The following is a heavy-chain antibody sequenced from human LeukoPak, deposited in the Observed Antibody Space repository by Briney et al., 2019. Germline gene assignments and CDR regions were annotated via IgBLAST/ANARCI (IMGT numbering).Heavy chain of an antibody. CDR2: INPNSGGT. CDR3: ARVEYYDSSALMTMGY. V-gene: IGHV1-2*02. Sequence: ASVKVSCRASGYTFTGYYMHWVRQAPGQGLEWMGWINPNSGGTNYAQKFQGRVTMTRDTSISTAYMELSRLRSDDTAVYYCARVEYYDSSALMTMGYWGQGTLVTVSS. D-gene: IGHD3-22*01. J-gene: IGHJ4*02. CDR1: GYTFTGYY.